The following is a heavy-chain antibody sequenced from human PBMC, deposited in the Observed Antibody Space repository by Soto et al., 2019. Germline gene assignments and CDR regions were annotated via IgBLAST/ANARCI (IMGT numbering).Heavy chain of an antibody. V-gene: IGHV3-7*03. Sequence: EVQLVESGGGLVQPGGSLRVSCAASGFTFSYYWMSWVRQAPGKGPEWVANIKFDGSVKQYVDSVRGRFTISRDNSRNSLFLEMNSLNAGDSAVYYCVRDGGYCSSSTCYSPRNPYFDYWGQGAPVIVSA. CDR1: GFTFSYYW. J-gene: IGHJ4*02. D-gene: IGHD2-2*01. CDR3: VRDGGYCSSSTCYSPRNPYFDY. CDR2: IKFDGSVK.